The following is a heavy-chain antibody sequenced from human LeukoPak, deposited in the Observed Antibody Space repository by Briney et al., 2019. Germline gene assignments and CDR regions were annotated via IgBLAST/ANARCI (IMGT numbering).Heavy chain of an antibody. CDR3: SRAISGDSFVFDY. V-gene: IGHV4-31*03. CDR1: GGSISSGGYY. Sequence: SETLSLTCTVSGGSISSGGYYWNWIRQHPGKGLEWIGYIYYSGSTYYNPSLKSRVSLSVDTSKNQFSLKLSSVTAADTAVYSCSRAISGDSFVFDYWGQGTLVTVSS. D-gene: IGHD4-17*01. J-gene: IGHJ4*02. CDR2: IYYSGST.